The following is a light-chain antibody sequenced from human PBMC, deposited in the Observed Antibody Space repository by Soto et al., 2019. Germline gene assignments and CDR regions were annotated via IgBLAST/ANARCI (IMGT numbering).Light chain of an antibody. CDR3: HQYNNWPVRGGFT. Sequence: EIVMTQSPATLSVSPGERVTLSCRASQSVSSNLAWYQQKPGQAPRLLMYDASTRATGIPARFSGSGSGTEFTLTISSLQSEDFAVYYCHQYNNWPVRGGFTFGPGTKVEIK. V-gene: IGKV3D-15*01. CDR1: QSVSSN. J-gene: IGKJ3*01. CDR2: DAS.